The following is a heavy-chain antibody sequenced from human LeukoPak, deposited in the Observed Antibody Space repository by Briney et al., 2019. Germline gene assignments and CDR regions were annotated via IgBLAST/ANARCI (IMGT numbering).Heavy chain of an antibody. Sequence: GGSLRLSFAASGNYWMHWVRQVPGKGLVWVSHINSDGSWTSYADSVKGRFTISKDNAKNTVYLQMNSLRAEDTAVYYCVSFYETYWGRGTLVTVSS. J-gene: IGHJ4*02. V-gene: IGHV3-74*01. D-gene: IGHD2/OR15-2a*01. CDR2: INSDGSWT. CDR1: GNYW. CDR3: VSFYETY.